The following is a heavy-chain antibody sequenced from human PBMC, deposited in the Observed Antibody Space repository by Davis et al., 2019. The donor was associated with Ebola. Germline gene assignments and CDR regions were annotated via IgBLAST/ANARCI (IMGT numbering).Heavy chain of an antibody. CDR1: GFTFSSYS. CDR3: ARDRGYCSGGSCSNWFDP. CDR2: ISSSSSTI. Sequence: GESLKISCAASGFTFSSYSMNWVRQAPGKGLEWVSYISSSSSTIYYADSVKGRFATSRDNAKNSLYLQMNSLRDEDTAVYYCARDRGYCSGGSCSNWFDPWGQGTLVTVSS. V-gene: IGHV3-48*02. D-gene: IGHD2-15*01. J-gene: IGHJ5*02.